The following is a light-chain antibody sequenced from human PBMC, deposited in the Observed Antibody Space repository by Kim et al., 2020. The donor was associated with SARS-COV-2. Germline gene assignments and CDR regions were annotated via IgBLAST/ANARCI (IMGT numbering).Light chain of an antibody. J-gene: IGLJ3*02. V-gene: IGLV3-21*04. CDR2: YDS. CDR1: NIGSKS. CDR3: QVWDSSSDHWV. Sequence: SYELTQPPSVSVAPGKTARITYGGNNIGSKSVHWYQQKPGQAPVLVIYYDSDRPSGIPERFSGSNSGNTATQTISRVEAGDEADYYCQVWDSSSDHWVFGGGTQLTVL.